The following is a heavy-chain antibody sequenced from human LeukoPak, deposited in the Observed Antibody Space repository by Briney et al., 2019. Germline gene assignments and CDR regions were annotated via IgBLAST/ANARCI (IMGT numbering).Heavy chain of an antibody. J-gene: IGHJ6*02. CDR3: ARAPALRYFDWSDDHGMDV. D-gene: IGHD3-9*01. Sequence: GASVKVSCKASGYIFTTYYMHWVRQAPGQGLEWMGIINPSGGSTTYAQRFQGRVTMTRDTSTSIVYMDLSSLRSEDTAVYYCARAPALRYFDWSDDHGMDVWGQGTTVTVSS. CDR2: INPSGGST. CDR1: GYIFTTYY. V-gene: IGHV1-46*01.